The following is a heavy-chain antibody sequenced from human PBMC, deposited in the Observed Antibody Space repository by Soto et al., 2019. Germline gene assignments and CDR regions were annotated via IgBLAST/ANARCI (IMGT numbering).Heavy chain of an antibody. V-gene: IGHV4-34*01. CDR3: AREPPYYDILTGYSDNWFDP. CDR2: INHSGST. J-gene: IGHJ5*02. Sequence: SETLSLTCAVYGGSFSGYYWSWIRQPPGKGLEWIGEINHSGSTNYNPSLKSRVTISVDTSKNQFSLKLSSVTAADTAVYYCAREPPYYDILTGYSDNWFDPWGQGTLVTV. CDR1: GGSFSGYY. D-gene: IGHD3-9*01.